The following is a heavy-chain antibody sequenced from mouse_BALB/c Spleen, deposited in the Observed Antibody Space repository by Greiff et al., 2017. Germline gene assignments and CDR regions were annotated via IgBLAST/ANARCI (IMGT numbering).Heavy chain of an antibody. D-gene: IGHD2-4*01. V-gene: IGHV1-7*01. CDR2: INPSTGYT. Sequence: QVQLQQSGAELAKPGASVKMSCKASGYTFTSYWMHWVKQRPGQGLEWIGYINPSTGYTEYNQKFKDKATLTADKSSSTAYMQLSSLTSEDSAVYYCARFYDYDRFAYWGQGTLVTVSA. CDR3: ARFYDYDRFAY. CDR1: GYTFTSYW. J-gene: IGHJ3*01.